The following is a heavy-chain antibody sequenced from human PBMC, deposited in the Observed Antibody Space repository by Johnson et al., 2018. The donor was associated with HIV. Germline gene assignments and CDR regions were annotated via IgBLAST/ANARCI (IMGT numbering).Heavy chain of an antibody. V-gene: IGHV3-11*04. CDR3: ARGGTYNCAPGRIGKAFDI. D-gene: IGHD1-20*01. CDR1: GFVFSDSH. Sequence: QEPLVESGGDLVKPGGSLRLSCVASGFVFSDSHMSWIRQAPGKGLEWISYISSGGSSIYYADSVRGRFTISRDNAKKSRFLQLNRLRAGDTAVYHCARGGTYNCAPGRIGKAFDIWGQGTMVTVSS. CDR2: ISSGGSSI. J-gene: IGHJ3*02.